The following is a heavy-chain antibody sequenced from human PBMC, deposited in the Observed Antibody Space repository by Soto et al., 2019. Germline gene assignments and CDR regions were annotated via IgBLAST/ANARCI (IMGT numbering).Heavy chain of an antibody. D-gene: IGHD2-8*01. Sequence: QITLKESGPTLVKPTQTLTLTCSFSGFSLDTTEVGVGWIRQPPGTALEWRALVYWTDDKRYRPSLASRLTITKDTTKDQVVITMTNMDPVDTGTYYCAHSRKIARSLKWVTWGQGTLVTVSS. J-gene: IGHJ1*01. CDR2: VYWTDDK. CDR3: AHSRKIARSLKWVT. CDR1: GFSLDTTEVG. V-gene: IGHV2-5*01.